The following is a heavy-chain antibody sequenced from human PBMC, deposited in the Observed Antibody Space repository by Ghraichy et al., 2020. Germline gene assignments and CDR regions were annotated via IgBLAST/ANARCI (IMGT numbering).Heavy chain of an antibody. CDR3: AHVRSWYGGLDCFDP. CDR2: IYWDDDK. V-gene: IGHV2-5*02. CDR1: GFSLTTRGVG. D-gene: IGHD6-13*01. Sequence: SGPTLVKPTQTLTLTCTFSGFSLTTRGVGVGWIRQPPGKALECLALIYWDDDKRYSPSLKSRLTITKDTSKNQVVLTMTNMAPVDTATYYCAHVRSWYGGLDCFDPWGQGTLVTVSS. J-gene: IGHJ5*02.